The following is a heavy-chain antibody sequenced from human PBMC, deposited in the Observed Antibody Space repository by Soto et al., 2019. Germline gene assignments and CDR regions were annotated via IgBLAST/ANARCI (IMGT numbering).Heavy chain of an antibody. V-gene: IGHV1-8*02. D-gene: IGHD5-18*01. CDR1: GYTFTNNY. CDR3: ARMGSFGSLNWFDP. Sequence: ASVKVSCKASGYTFTNNYVSWVLQATGQGLEWMGWMNPGSGDTGYAQKFQGRVTMTRDISIATAYMELNSLTSEDTAIYYCARMGSFGSLNWFDPWGQGTLVTV. J-gene: IGHJ5*02. CDR2: MNPGSGDT.